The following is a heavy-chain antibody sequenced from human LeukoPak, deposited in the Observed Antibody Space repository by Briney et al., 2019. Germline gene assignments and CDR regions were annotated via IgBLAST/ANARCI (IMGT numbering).Heavy chain of an antibody. Sequence: SETLSLTCTVSGGSISSSSYYWAWIRQPPGKGLEWIGSIYYSGSTYYNPSLRSRVTISVDTSKNQFSLKLSSVTAADTAVYYCASRAYSGSYPSYFDYGGRGTLVTVSS. CDR1: GGSISSSSYY. V-gene: IGHV4-39*01. D-gene: IGHD1-26*01. CDR2: IYYSGST. CDR3: ASRAYSGSYPSYFDY. J-gene: IGHJ4*02.